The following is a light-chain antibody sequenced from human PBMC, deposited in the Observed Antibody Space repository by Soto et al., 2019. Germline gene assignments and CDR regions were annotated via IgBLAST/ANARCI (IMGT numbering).Light chain of an antibody. V-gene: IGKV3-20*01. CDR2: GVS. CDR3: QQDGSSPYT. Sequence: EIVLTQSPGTLSLSPGEGATLSCRASQSVSRTYLAWYQQKPGQAPRLLIYGVSTRATGIPDRFSGSGSGKDFTLTISRLEPEDFAVYYFQQDGSSPYTFGQGTKLEIK. CDR1: QSVSRTY. J-gene: IGKJ2*01.